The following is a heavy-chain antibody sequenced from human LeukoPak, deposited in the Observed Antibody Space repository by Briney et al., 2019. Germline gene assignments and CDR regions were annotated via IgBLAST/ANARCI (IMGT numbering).Heavy chain of an antibody. D-gene: IGHD6-13*01. V-gene: IGHV4-61*02. CDR2: TYTSGST. CDR3: ARDPGGAAAGVDY. Sequence: SETLSLTCTVSGGSISSGSYYWSWIRQPAGKGLEWIGRTYTSGSTNYNPSLKSRVTISVDTSKNQFSLKLSSVTAADTAVYYCARDPGGAAAGVDYWGQGTLVTVSS. CDR1: GGSISSGSYY. J-gene: IGHJ4*02.